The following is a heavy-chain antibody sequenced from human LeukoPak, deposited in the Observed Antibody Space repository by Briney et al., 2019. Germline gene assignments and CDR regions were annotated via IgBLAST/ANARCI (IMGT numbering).Heavy chain of an antibody. Sequence: GGSLRLSCAASGFTFSSYTMNWVRQAPGKGLEWVSYISTTSSTIYYADSVKGRFTISRDNAKNSLYLQMNSLRAEDTAVYYCANVGSGSYPVPYWGQGTLVTVSS. V-gene: IGHV3-48*04. J-gene: IGHJ4*02. CDR3: ANVGSGSYPVPY. CDR2: ISTTSSTI. D-gene: IGHD3-10*01. CDR1: GFTFSSYT.